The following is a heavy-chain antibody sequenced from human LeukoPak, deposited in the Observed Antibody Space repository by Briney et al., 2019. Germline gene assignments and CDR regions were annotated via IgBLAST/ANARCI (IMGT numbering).Heavy chain of an antibody. V-gene: IGHV4-39*07. Sequence: PSETLSLTCTVSGGSISSSSYYWGWIRQPPGKGLEWIGRIYTSGSTNYNPSLKSRVTMSVDTSKNQFSLKLSSVTAADTAVYYCARVGSGYYPLYYFDYWGQGTLVTVSS. CDR1: GGSISSSSYY. CDR3: ARVGSGYYPLYYFDY. J-gene: IGHJ4*02. D-gene: IGHD3-22*01. CDR2: IYTSGST.